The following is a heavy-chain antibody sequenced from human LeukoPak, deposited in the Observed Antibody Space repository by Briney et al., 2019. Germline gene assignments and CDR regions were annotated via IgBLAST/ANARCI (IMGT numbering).Heavy chain of an antibody. CDR1: GYTFTGYY. V-gene: IGHV1-2*06. CDR3: ARDPLGAYSGTY. Sequence: ASVKVSCKASGYTFTGYYMRWVRQAPGQGLEWMGRINPNSGGTNYAQRFQGRVTMTRDTSINTAYMELSRLRSDDTAMYYCARDPLGAYSGTYWGQGTLVTVSS. CDR2: INPNSGGT. D-gene: IGHD1-26*01. J-gene: IGHJ4*02.